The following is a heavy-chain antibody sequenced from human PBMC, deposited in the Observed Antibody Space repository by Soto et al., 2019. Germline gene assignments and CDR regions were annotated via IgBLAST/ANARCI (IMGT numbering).Heavy chain of an antibody. CDR1: GFSLSKARMS. V-gene: IGHV2-26*01. CDR3: ARIRWWGWLCPNDY. Sequence: QVTLKKSGPVLVNPTEPLTLTCTVSGFSLSKARMSVSWIRQPPGKSLEWLAHIFSNDAKSYSASLKSRLTISKDTSKRQLVLNMTNMDPVDTASCYCARIRWWGWLCPNDYWGHGILVTISS. J-gene: IGHJ4*01. CDR2: IFSNDAK. D-gene: IGHD2-21*01.